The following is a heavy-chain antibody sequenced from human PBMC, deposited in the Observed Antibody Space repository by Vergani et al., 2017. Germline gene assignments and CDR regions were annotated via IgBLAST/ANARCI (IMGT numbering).Heavy chain of an antibody. J-gene: IGHJ2*01. D-gene: IGHD3-16*01. Sequence: QMQLQESGPGLVKASETLSLTCTVSGDSIISGSYYWGWIRQPPGKGLEWIGSIYNSGNGDSSSSLKSRVTISADTSKNQFSLRLTSVTAADTAVYYCASGKYYSXSTSHFRGRYFDVWGRGTLVTVPS. V-gene: IGHV4-39*01. CDR1: GDSIISGSYY. CDR3: ASGKYYSXSTSHFRGRYFDV. CDR2: IYNSGNG.